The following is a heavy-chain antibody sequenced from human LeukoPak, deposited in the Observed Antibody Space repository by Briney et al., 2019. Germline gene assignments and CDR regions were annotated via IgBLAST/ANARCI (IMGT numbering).Heavy chain of an antibody. CDR2: IKSKTDGGTT. D-gene: IGHD3-22*01. J-gene: IGHJ6*03. Sequence: GGSLRLSCAASGLTFSNAWMSWVRQAPGKGLEWVGRIKSKTDGGTTDYAAPVKGRFTISRDDSKNTLYLQMNSLKTEDTAVYYCTTDSLYYDSSGYYRYYYYYYYMDVRGKGTTVTVSS. CDR1: GLTFSNAW. V-gene: IGHV3-15*01. CDR3: TTDSLYYDSSGYYRYYYYYYYMDV.